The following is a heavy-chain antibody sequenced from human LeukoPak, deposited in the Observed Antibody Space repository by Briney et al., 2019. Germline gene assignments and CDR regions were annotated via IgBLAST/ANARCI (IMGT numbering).Heavy chain of an antibody. CDR1: GFTFSSYA. V-gene: IGHV3-30-3*01. CDR2: ISYDGSNK. D-gene: IGHD3-16*01. J-gene: IGHJ6*02. CDR3: ARSKQFGGVSYHYYYGMDV. Sequence: GGSLRLSCAASGFTFSSYAMHWVRQAPGKGLEWVAVISYDGSNKYYADSVKGRFTISRDNSKNTLYLQMNSLRAEDTAVYYCARSKQFGGVSYHYYYGMDVWGQGTTVTVSS.